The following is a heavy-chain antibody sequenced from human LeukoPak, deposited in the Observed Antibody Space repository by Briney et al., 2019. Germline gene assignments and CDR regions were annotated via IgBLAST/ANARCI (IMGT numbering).Heavy chain of an antibody. Sequence: GSLRLSFAASGFPFSNYAMTWVRPAPGKGLEWVSAISNNGVNTYYADSVKGRFTISRDNSKNTLYLQMTSLRHEDTAVYYCSEVQTVNKFDYWGRGTLVTVSS. CDR3: SEVQTVNKFDY. CDR2: ISNNGVNT. CDR1: GFPFSNYA. V-gene: IGHV3-23*01. J-gene: IGHJ4*01. D-gene: IGHD1-1*01.